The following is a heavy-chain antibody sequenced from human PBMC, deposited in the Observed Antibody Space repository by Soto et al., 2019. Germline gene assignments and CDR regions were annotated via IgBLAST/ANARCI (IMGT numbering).Heavy chain of an antibody. CDR1: GFTFSSYS. V-gene: IGHV3-21*01. CDR3: ARDVTSSTYYYLSPGGFDP. D-gene: IGHD3-22*01. J-gene: IGHJ5*02. Sequence: EVQLVESGGGLVKPGGSLRLSCAASGFTFSSYSMNWVRQAPGKGLEWVSSISSSSSYIYYADSVKGRFTISRDNAKNSLYLQMNSLRAEDTAAYYCARDVTSSTYYYLSPGGFDPWGQGTLVTVSS. CDR2: ISSSSSYI.